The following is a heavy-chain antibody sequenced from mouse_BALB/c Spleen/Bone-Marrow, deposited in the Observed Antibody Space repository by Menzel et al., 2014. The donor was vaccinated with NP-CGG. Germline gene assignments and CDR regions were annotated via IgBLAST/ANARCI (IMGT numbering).Heavy chain of an antibody. CDR3: SREITRYAVDY. D-gene: IGHD2-4*01. J-gene: IGHJ4*01. CDR2: INPGRGGV. V-gene: IGHV1-54*01. Sequence: QVQLKESGAELVRPGTSVKVSCKTSGYAFTNXWXEWVXQGPXXGXXWXXVINPGRGGVNYNGKFKGKATLTADKSSSTAYIQLSSLTSDDSAVYFCSREITRYAVDYWGQGTSVTVSS. CDR1: GYAFTNXW.